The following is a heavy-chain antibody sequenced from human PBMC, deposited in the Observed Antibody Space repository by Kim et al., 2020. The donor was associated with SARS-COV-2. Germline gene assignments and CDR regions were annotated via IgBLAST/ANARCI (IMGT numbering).Heavy chain of an antibody. V-gene: IGHV3-30*03. J-gene: IGHJ6*02. CDR2: ISYDGSNK. CDR1: GFTFSSYG. Sequence: GGSMRLSCAASGFTFSSYGMHWVRQAPSKGLEWVAVISYDGSNKFYADSVKGRFTISRDNSKNTLYMQMNSLRAEDTAVYYCAILDYYGSGGVDVWGQGTTVTVSS. D-gene: IGHD3-10*01. CDR3: AILDYYGSGGVDV.